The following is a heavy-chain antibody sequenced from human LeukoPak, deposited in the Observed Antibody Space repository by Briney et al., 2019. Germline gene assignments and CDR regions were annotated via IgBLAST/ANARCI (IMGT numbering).Heavy chain of an antibody. CDR1: GFTFSSYS. D-gene: IGHD3-3*01. CDR3: AKPEGELVLRFLEWLKPLY. CDR2: ISGSGSAM. Sequence: PGGPLRLSCAASGFTFSSYSMNWVRWAPGKGLEWVSYISGSGSAMYYADSVKGRFTISRDNSKNTLYLQMNSLRAEDTAVYYCAKPEGELVLRFLEWLKPLYWGQGTLVTVSS. J-gene: IGHJ4*02. V-gene: IGHV3-48*01.